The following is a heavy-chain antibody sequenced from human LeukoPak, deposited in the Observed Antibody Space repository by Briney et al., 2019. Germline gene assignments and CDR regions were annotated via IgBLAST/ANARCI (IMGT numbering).Heavy chain of an antibody. CDR2: ISSSSSYI. V-gene: IGHV3-21*01. CDR1: GFTFSNYA. J-gene: IGHJ6*02. CDR3: ARDESDCSSTSCYTSPYYYYGMDV. Sequence: GGSLRLSCAASGFTFSNYAMNWVRQAPGKGLEWVSSISSSSSYIYYADSVKGRFTISRDNAKNSLYLQMNSLRAEDTAVYYCARDESDCSSTSCYTSPYYYYGMDVWGQGTTVTVSS. D-gene: IGHD2-2*02.